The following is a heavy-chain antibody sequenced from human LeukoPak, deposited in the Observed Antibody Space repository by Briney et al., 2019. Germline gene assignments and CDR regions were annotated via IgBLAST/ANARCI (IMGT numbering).Heavy chain of an antibody. CDR3: AGVYGDVDY. V-gene: IGHV1-8*01. D-gene: IGHD2/OR15-2a*01. J-gene: IGHJ4*02. Sequence: ASVKVSCKASGYTFTNYDINWVRQATGQGLEWMGWMNPNSGNRGYAQKFQGRVTMTRNTAISTAYMELSSLRSEDTAVYYCAGVYGDVDYWGQGTLVTVSS. CDR1: GYTFTNYD. CDR2: MNPNSGNR.